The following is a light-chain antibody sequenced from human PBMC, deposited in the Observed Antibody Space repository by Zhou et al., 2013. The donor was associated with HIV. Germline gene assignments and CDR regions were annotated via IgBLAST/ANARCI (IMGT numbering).Light chain of an antibody. CDR1: QSITSN. J-gene: IGKJ1*01. CDR3: QQYYSYPPT. V-gene: IGKV1-39*01. CDR2: AAS. Sequence: DIQMTQSPSSLSASVGDSVTITCRASQSITSNLNWYQKKAGKAPKLLIYAASSLQSGVPSRFSGSGSGTDFTLTVSCLQSEDFATYFCQQYYSYPPTFGQGTGVEVK.